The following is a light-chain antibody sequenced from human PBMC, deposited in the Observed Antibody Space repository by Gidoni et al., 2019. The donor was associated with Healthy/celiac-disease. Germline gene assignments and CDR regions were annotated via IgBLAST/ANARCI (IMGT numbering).Light chain of an antibody. Sequence: EIVLTQSPATLSLSPGERATLSCRAGQSVSSYLAWYQQKHGQAPRLLMYDASNRATGVPARFSGSGSGTDFTLPTSSLEPEDFAVYYCQQRSNWPPELTFGGGTKVEIK. CDR3: QQRSNWPPELT. J-gene: IGKJ4*01. CDR1: QSVSSY. CDR2: DAS. V-gene: IGKV3-11*01.